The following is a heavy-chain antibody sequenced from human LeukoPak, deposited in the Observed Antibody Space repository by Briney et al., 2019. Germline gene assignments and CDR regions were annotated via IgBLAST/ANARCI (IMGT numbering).Heavy chain of an antibody. D-gene: IGHD3-10*01. CDR1: GYSFTSYG. CDR2: ISAYNGNT. V-gene: IGHV1-18*01. Sequence: ASLKDSCKASGYSFTSYGISWVRQAPGQGLEWMGWISAYNGNTNYAQTLQGRVTMTTDTSTSTAYMELRSLRSDNTAVYYCARITMVRGVITKQYNWFDHWGQGTLVTVSS. CDR3: ARITMVRGVITKQYNWFDH. J-gene: IGHJ5*02.